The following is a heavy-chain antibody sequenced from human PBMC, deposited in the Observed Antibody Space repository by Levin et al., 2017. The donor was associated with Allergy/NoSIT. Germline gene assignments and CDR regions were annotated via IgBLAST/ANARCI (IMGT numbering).Heavy chain of an antibody. Sequence: SETLSLTCAVYGGSFSGYYWSWIRQPPGKGLEWIGEINHSGSTNYNPSLKSRVTISVDTSKNQFSLKLSSVTAADTAVYYCARGPKFITMVRGVEFDYWGQGTLVTVSS. J-gene: IGHJ4*02. CDR1: GGSFSGYY. CDR3: ARGPKFITMVRGVEFDY. D-gene: IGHD3-10*01. CDR2: INHSGST. V-gene: IGHV4-34*01.